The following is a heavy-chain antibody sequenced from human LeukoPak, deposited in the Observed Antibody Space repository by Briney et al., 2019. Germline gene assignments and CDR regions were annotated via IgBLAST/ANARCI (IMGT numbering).Heavy chain of an antibody. CDR2: ISSSSSYI. CDR1: GFSFSSYS. J-gene: IGHJ4*02. D-gene: IGHD2-21*02. V-gene: IGHV3-21*01. Sequence: GGSLRLSCAASGFSFSSYSMNWVRQAPGKGLEWVSSISSSSSYIYYADSVKGRFTISRDNAKNSLYLQMNSLRAEDTAVYYCARDRDCGGDCAFDYWGQGTLVTVSS. CDR3: ARDRDCGGDCAFDY.